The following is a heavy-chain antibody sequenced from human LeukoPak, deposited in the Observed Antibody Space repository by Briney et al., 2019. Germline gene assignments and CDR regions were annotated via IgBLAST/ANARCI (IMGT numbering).Heavy chain of an antibody. CDR3: AKAGEYQLQAHYYYYMDV. CDR1: GFPFSSYA. J-gene: IGHJ6*03. CDR2: ISGSGGST. D-gene: IGHD2-2*01. Sequence: GGSLRLSCAASGFPFSSYAMSWVRQAPGKGLEWVSAISGSGGSTYYADTVKGRFTISRDNSKNTLYLQMNSLRAEDTAVYYCAKAGEYQLQAHYYYYMDVWGKGTTVTVSS. V-gene: IGHV3-23*01.